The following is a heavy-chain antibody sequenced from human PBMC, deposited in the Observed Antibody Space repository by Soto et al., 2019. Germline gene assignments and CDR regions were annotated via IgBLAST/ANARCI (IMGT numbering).Heavy chain of an antibody. CDR2: FDPEDGET. CDR1: GYTLTELS. D-gene: IGHD6-13*01. J-gene: IGHJ6*02. Sequence: ASVKVSCKVSGYTLTELSMHWVRQAPGKGLEWMGGFDPEDGETIYAQKFQGRVTMTEDTSTDTAYTELSSLRSEDTAVYYCATARYSSSWYGGRYYYHYYGMDVWGQGTTVTVSS. V-gene: IGHV1-24*01. CDR3: ATARYSSSWYGGRYYYHYYGMDV.